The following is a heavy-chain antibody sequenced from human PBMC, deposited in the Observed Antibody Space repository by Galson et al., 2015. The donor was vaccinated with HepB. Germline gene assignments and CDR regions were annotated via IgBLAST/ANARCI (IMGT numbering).Heavy chain of an antibody. CDR1: GFTFSSYG. CDR2: ISYDGSNK. CDR3: AKDMRTNRYSNYFWYYYYGMDV. Sequence: SLRLSCAASGFTFSSYGMHWVRQAPGKGLEWVAVISYDGSNKYYADSVKGRFTISRVNSKNTLYLQMNSLRAEDTAVYYCAKDMRTNRYSNYFWYYYYGMDVWGQGTTVTVSS. V-gene: IGHV3-30*18. J-gene: IGHJ6*02. D-gene: IGHD4-11*01.